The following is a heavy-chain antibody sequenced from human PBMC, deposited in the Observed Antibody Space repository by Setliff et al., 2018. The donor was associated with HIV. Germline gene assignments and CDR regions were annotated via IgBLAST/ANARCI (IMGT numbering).Heavy chain of an antibody. D-gene: IGHD3-10*01. CDR3: AKEKRGGSGISLDY. V-gene: IGHV3-48*04. J-gene: IGHJ4*02. CDR2: ISSSSSTI. CDR1: GFTFSSYS. Sequence: GGSLRLSCAASGFTFSSYSMNWVRQAPGKGLEWVSYISSSSSTIYYADSVKGRFTISRDNAKNSLYLQMNSLRAEDTALYYCAKEKRGGSGISLDYWGQGTLVTVSS.